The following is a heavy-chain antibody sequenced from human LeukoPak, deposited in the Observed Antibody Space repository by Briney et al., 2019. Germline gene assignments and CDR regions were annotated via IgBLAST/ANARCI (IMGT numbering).Heavy chain of an antibody. V-gene: IGHV3-48*01. CDR3: ARDNCSGGSCYSWD. CDR1: GFTFSSYS. CDR2: ISSSSTI. Sequence: GGSLRLSCAASGFTFSSYSMNWVCQAPGKGLEWVSYISSSSTIYYADSVKGRFTISRDNAKNSLYLQMNSLRAEDTAVYYCARDNCSGGSCYSWDWGQGTLVTVSS. D-gene: IGHD2-15*01. J-gene: IGHJ4*02.